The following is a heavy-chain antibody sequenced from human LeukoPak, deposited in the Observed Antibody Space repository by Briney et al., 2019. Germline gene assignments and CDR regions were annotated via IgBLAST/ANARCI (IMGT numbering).Heavy chain of an antibody. CDR2: ISGSGGST. CDR3: AKETAAAGTGYCYYYYMDV. D-gene: IGHD6-13*01. J-gene: IGHJ6*03. Sequence: GGTLRLSCAASGFTFSSYGMSWVRQAPGKGLEWVSAISGSGGSTYYADSVKGRFTISRDNSKNTLYLQMNSLRAEDKAVYYCAKETAAAGTGYCYYYYMDVWGKGTTVTISS. V-gene: IGHV3-23*01. CDR1: GFTFSSYG.